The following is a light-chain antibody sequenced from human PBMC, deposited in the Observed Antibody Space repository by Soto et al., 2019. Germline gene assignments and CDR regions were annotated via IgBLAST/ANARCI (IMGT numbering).Light chain of an antibody. V-gene: IGLV2-14*01. Sequence: QSVLTQPASVSGSPGQSITISCTGTSSDVGGYNYVSRYQQHPGKAPKLMIYEVSNRPSGVSNRFSGSKSGNTASLTISGLQAEDEADYYCSSYTSSSIDYVFGTGTKLTVL. CDR3: SSYTSSSIDYV. CDR1: SSDVGGYNY. CDR2: EVS. J-gene: IGLJ1*01.